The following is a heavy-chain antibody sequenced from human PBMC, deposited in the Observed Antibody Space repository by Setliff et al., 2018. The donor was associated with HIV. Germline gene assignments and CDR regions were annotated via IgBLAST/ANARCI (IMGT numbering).Heavy chain of an antibody. J-gene: IGHJ5*02. CDR2: MSDTGGTA. V-gene: IGHV3-23*01. D-gene: IGHD1-26*01. CDR1: GFTFNKYV. Sequence: GGSLRLSCAASGFTFNKYVMSWVRQAPGKGLEWVSAMSDTGGTAYYADSVKGRFTISRANSKNTLYLQMSSLEAEDTAVYYCVREERAADSGSYYSSRWFDRWGQGTLVTVSS. CDR3: VREERAADSGSYYSSRWFDR.